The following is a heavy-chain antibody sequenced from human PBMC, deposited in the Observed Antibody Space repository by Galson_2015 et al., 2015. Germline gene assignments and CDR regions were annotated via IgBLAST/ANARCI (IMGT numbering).Heavy chain of an antibody. D-gene: IGHD3-16*01. Sequence: SVKASCKASGFTFSDYAFHWVRQAPGQGLEWMGWIRVGNGDTKYSQTFQGRVTLSSDTSATTAYMELSSLRSEDTAVYYCARNRLAGETDFWGQGTMVTVSS. CDR1: GFTFSDYA. CDR3: ARNRLAGETDF. CDR2: IRVGNGDT. V-gene: IGHV1-3*01. J-gene: IGHJ3*01.